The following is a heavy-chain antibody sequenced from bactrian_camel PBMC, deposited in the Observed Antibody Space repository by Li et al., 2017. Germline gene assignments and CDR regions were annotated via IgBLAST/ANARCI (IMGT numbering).Heavy chain of an antibody. J-gene: IGHJ7*01. V-gene: IGHV3S40*01. Sequence: VQLVESGGGLVQPVESLRLSCTASAFTFSRHAMSWVRQGPGKGLEWVSTIYTAGGSTYYLDSVKGRFITSKDNDKNMVYLQMNNLELEDTAVYYCAASPGQFAMDYWGKGTQVTVS. CDR1: AFTFSRHA. CDR2: IYTAGGST.